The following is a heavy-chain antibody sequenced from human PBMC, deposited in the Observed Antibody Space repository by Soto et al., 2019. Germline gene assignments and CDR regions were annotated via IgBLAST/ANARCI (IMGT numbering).Heavy chain of an antibody. J-gene: IGHJ4*02. Sequence: QVQLQQWGAGLLKPSETLSLTCAVYGGSFSGYYWSWIRQPPGKGLEWIGEINHSESTNYNPSLKSRVTISVDTSKSQFSRKLSSVTAGDTAVYFCAFAWFGEQPEDYWGQGTLVTVSS. CDR1: GGSFSGYY. CDR3: AFAWFGEQPEDY. CDR2: INHSEST. V-gene: IGHV4-34*01. D-gene: IGHD3-10*01.